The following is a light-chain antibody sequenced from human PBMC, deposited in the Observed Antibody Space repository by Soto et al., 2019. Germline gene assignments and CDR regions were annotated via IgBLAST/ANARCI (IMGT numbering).Light chain of an antibody. CDR3: SSYTSSSTPNRV. Sequence: QSALTQPASVSGSPGQSITISCTGTSSDVGGYNYVSWYQQHPGKAPKLMIYDVSNRPSGVSNRFSGSKSGNTASLTISGLQAEDEADYYCSSYTSSSTPNRVFGGGTKRTVL. CDR1: SSDVGGYNY. V-gene: IGLV2-14*01. J-gene: IGLJ3*02. CDR2: DVS.